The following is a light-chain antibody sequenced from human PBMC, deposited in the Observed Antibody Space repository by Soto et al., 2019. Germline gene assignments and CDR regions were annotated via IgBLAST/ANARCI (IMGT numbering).Light chain of an antibody. CDR3: TSYKTDDTFV. CDR1: TSDIGASNF. V-gene: IGLV2-14*01. J-gene: IGLJ1*01. Sequence: QSALTQPPSVSGSPGQSITVSCTGTTSDIGASNFVSWYQHLPGRAPKVIIFEATNRPSGVSDRFSGSKAGITASLTISGLQADDEAEYFCTSYKTDDTFVFGTGTKVTVL. CDR2: EAT.